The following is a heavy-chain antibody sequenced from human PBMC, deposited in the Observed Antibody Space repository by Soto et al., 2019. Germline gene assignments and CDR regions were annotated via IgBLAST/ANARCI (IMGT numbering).Heavy chain of an antibody. CDR2: IIPIFGTA. CDR3: ARRGYSSSSTYYYYGMDV. CDR1: GGTFSSYA. V-gene: IGHV1-69*13. J-gene: IGHJ6*02. D-gene: IGHD6-6*01. Sequence: SVKVSCKASGGTFSSYAISWVRQAPGQGLEWMGGIIPIFGTANYAQKFQGRVTITADESTSTAYMELSSLRSEDTAVYYCARRGYSSSSTYYYYGMDVWGQGTTVTVYS.